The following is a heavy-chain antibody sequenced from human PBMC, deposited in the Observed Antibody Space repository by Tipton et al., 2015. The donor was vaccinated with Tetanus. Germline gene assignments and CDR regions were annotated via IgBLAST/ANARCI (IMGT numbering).Heavy chain of an antibody. V-gene: IGHV3-7*01. J-gene: IGHJ4*02. Sequence: SLRLSCAASGFTFSNYAINWIRQAPGKGPEWVANINQDGSDRYYVDSVKGRFTISRDNADNSLYLQMNSLRAEDTALYYCARDVKDAIVVDSYWGQGTLVTVSS. CDR1: GFTFSNYA. D-gene: IGHD3-22*01. CDR3: ARDVKDAIVVDSY. CDR2: INQDGSDR.